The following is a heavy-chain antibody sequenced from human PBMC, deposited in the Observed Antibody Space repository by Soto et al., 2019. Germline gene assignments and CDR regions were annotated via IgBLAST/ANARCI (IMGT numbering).Heavy chain of an antibody. V-gene: IGHV3-30-3*01. CDR3: ARGAGYSSSWYIDI. CDR2: ISYDGSNK. D-gene: IGHD6-13*01. CDR1: GFTFSSYA. Sequence: GGSLRLSCAASGFTFSSYAMHWVRQAPGKGLEWVAVISYDGSNKYYADSVKGRFTISRDNSKNTLYLQMNSLRAEDTAVYYCARGAGYSSSWYIDIWGQGTMGTVS. J-gene: IGHJ3*02.